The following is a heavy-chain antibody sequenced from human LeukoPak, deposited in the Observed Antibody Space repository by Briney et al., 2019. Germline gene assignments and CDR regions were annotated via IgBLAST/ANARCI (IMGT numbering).Heavy chain of an antibody. V-gene: IGHV1-18*01. CDR3: ARCLHPMTTVVGLMDV. D-gene: IGHD4-23*01. J-gene: IGHJ6*04. Sequence: ASVKVSCKASGYTFTSYGISWVRQAPGQGLEWMGWISAYNGNTNYAQELQGRVTMTTDTSTSTAYMELRSLRSDDTAVYYCARCLHPMTTVVGLMDVWGKGTTVTVSS. CDR1: GYTFTSYG. CDR2: ISAYNGNT.